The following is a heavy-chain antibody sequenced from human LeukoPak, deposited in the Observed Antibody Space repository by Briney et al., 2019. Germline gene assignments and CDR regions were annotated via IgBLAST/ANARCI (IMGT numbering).Heavy chain of an antibody. J-gene: IGHJ4*02. CDR2: IYYSGST. D-gene: IGHD4-11*01. CDR1: GGSISSSSYY. CDR3: ARHIDYSNNFGY. V-gene: IGHV4-39*01. Sequence: PSETLSLTFTVSGGSISSSSYYWGWIRQPPGKGLEWIGSIYYSGSTYYNPSLKSRVTISVDTSKNQFSLKLSSVTAADTAVYYCARHIDYSNNFGYWGQGTLVTVSS.